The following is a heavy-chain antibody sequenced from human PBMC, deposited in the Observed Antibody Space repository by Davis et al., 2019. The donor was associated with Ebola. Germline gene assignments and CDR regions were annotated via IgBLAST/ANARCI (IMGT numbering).Heavy chain of an antibody. CDR2: IYYSGST. D-gene: IGHD6-19*01. Sequence: PSETLSLTCTVSGGSISSSSYYWGWIRQPPGKGLEWIGSIYYSGSTYYNPSLKSRVTISVDTSKNQFSLKLSSVTAADTAVYYCARFRRGSGWPHWGQGTLVTVSS. CDR1: GGSISSSSYY. V-gene: IGHV4-39*01. J-gene: IGHJ4*02. CDR3: ARFRRGSGWPH.